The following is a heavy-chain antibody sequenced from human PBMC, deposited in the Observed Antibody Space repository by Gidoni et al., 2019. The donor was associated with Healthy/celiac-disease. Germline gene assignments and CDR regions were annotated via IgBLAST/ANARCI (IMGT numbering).Heavy chain of an antibody. D-gene: IGHD3-22*01. CDR2: ISGSGGST. CDR3: AKARTYDSSGYYPTLYWYFDL. J-gene: IGHJ2*01. CDR1: GFTFSSYA. Sequence: EVQLLESGGGLVPPGGSLRLSCSASGFTFSSYAMRWVRQAPGKGLAWVSAISGSGGSTYYADSVKGRFTISRDNSKNTLYLQMNSLRAEDTAVYYCAKARTYDSSGYYPTLYWYFDLWGRGTLVTVSS. V-gene: IGHV3-23*01.